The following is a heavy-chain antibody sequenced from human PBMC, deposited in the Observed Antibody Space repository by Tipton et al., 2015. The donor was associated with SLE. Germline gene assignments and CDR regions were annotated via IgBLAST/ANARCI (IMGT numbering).Heavy chain of an antibody. D-gene: IGHD3-9*01. Sequence: QLVQSGAEVKKPGASVKVSCKASGYTFTTYGISWVRQAPGQGLEWMGWISAYNGNTNYAQKLQGRVTMTTDTSTSTAYMELRSLRSDDTAVYYCARVEYYDILTGPYYFDYWGQGTLVTVSS. CDR2: ISAYNGNT. V-gene: IGHV1-18*01. J-gene: IGHJ4*02. CDR1: GYTFTTYG. CDR3: ARVEYYDILTGPYYFDY.